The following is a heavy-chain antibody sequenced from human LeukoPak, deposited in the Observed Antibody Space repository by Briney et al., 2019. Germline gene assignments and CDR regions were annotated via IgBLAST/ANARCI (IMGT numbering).Heavy chain of an antibody. D-gene: IGHD3-9*01. V-gene: IGHV3-48*03. CDR2: ISSSGSTI. CDR1: GFTFSSYE. CDR3: ARERQGRDILTGYDAFDI. Sequence: GGSLRLSCAASGFTFSSYEMNWVRPAPGKGPEWVSYISSSGSTIYYADPVKGRFTISRDNAKNSLYLQMNSLRAEDTAVYYCARERQGRDILTGYDAFDIWGQGTMVTVSS. J-gene: IGHJ3*02.